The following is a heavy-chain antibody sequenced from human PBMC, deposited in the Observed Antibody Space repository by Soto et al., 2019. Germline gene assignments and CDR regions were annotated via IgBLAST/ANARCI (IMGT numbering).Heavy chain of an antibody. J-gene: IGHJ5*02. CDR2: INSDGSST. CDR3: ARDAVILWFGEGQNWFDP. CDR1: GFTFSSYW. Sequence: EVQLVESGGGLVQPGGSLRLSCAASGFTFSSYWMHWVRQAPGKGLVWVSRINSDGSSTSYADSVKGRFTISRDNAKNTLYLQMNSLRAEDTAVYYCARDAVILWFGEGQNWFDPWGQGTLVTVSS. V-gene: IGHV3-74*01. D-gene: IGHD3-10*01.